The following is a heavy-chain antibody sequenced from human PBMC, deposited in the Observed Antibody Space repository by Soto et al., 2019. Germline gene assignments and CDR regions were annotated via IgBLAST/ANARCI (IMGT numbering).Heavy chain of an antibody. CDR1: GFSFSNYA. CDR3: ARAIFGVVINGGMDV. V-gene: IGHV3-48*02. Sequence: EVQLLESGGGLVRPGGSLRLSCAASGFSFSNYAMNWVRQAPGKGLEWVSYISSSSSTIYYADSVKGRFTISRDNAKNSLYLQMNSLRDEDTAVYYCARAIFGVVINGGMDVWGQGTTVTVSS. J-gene: IGHJ6*02. D-gene: IGHD3-3*01. CDR2: ISSSSSTI.